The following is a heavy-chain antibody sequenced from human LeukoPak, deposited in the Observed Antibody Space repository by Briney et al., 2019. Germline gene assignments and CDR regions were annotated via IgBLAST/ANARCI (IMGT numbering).Heavy chain of an antibody. Sequence: SVKVSCKAAGATFSSYAITWVRQAPGQGLEWMGRIIPIFGTTKYAQKFQGRVTITTDESTSTTYMDLSSLRSEDTAVYYCAREDCSGGSCYYGGPFDYWGQGTLVTVSS. D-gene: IGHD2-15*01. CDR2: IIPIFGTT. J-gene: IGHJ4*02. CDR1: GATFSSYA. V-gene: IGHV1-69*05. CDR3: AREDCSGGSCYYGGPFDY.